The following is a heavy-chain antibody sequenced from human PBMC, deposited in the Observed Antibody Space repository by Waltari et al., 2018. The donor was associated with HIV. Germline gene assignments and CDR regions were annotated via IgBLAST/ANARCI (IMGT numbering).Heavy chain of an antibody. CDR1: GYTPNELS. Sequence: QVQLVQSGAEVKTPGASVHVSCKVYGYTPNELSMHWVRQAPGKGLEWMGGFDPEDGETIYAQKFQGRVTMTEDTSTDTAYMELSSLRSEDTAVYYCATDYSFVRLGDLAAFDIWGQGTMVTVSS. V-gene: IGHV1-24*01. D-gene: IGHD3-16*01. CDR3: ATDYSFVRLGDLAAFDI. J-gene: IGHJ3*02. CDR2: FDPEDGET.